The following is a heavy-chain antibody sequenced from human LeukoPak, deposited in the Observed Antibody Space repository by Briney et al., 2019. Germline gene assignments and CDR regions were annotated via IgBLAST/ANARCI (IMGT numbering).Heavy chain of an antibody. V-gene: IGHV4-4*07. CDR1: GGSISSYY. Sequence: SETLSLTCTVSGGSISSYYWSWIRQPAGKGLEWIGRIYTSGGTTYNPSLKSRVSMSLDTSKNQFSLRLSSVTAADTALYYCARVGDTSGYFYYFDYWGQGTLVTVSS. D-gene: IGHD3-22*01. CDR3: ARVGDTSGYFYYFDY. CDR2: IYTSGGT. J-gene: IGHJ4*02.